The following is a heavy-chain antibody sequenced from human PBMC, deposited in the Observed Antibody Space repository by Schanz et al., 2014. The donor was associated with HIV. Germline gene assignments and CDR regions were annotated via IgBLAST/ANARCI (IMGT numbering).Heavy chain of an antibody. CDR1: RFTFSSYS. Sequence: VQLVESGGGVVQPGGSLRLSCGASRFTFSSYSMNWVRQAPGKGLEWVSYISSSSSTIYYADSVKGRFTISRDNAKSSLYLQMNSLRDEDTAVYYCARSNIAVSHAMDVWGQGTTVTVSS. J-gene: IGHJ6*02. D-gene: IGHD6-19*01. V-gene: IGHV3-48*02. CDR2: ISSSSSTI. CDR3: ARSNIAVSHAMDV.